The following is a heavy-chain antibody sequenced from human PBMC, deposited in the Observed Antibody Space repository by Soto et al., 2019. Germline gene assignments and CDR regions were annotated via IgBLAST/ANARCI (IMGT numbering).Heavy chain of an antibody. CDR1: GFTVSNTY. V-gene: IGHV3-53*02. J-gene: IGHJ5*02. CDR2: IYTAGGT. Sequence: EVQLVETGGGLIQPGGSLSLSCAASGFTVSNTYMTWVPQPPGTGLEGVSVIYTAGGTNYAHSVKGRFIISRDNSKNTLYLQMNSLRAEDTAVYYCASALPVAKGGLEPWCQGILVSVSS. D-gene: IGHD2-2*01. CDR3: ASALPVAKGGLEP.